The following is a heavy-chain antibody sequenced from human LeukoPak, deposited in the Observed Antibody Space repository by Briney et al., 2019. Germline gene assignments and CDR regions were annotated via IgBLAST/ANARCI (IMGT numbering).Heavy chain of an antibody. J-gene: IGHJ4*02. D-gene: IGHD2-2*01. CDR1: GYSISSGYY. V-gene: IGHV4-38-2*01. Sequence: SETLSLTCAVSGYSISSGYYWGWIRQPPGKGLEWIGSIYHSGSTYYNPSLKSRVTISVDTSKNQFSLKLSSVTAADTAVYYCARASIVVPAAAFDYWGQGTLVTVSS. CDR3: ARASIVVPAAAFDY. CDR2: IYHSGST.